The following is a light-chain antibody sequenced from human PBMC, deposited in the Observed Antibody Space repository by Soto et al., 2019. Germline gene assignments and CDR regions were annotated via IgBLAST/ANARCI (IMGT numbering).Light chain of an antibody. CDR2: GAS. V-gene: IGKV3-15*01. CDR1: QSVSSN. CDR3: QQYNNWHGT. J-gene: IGKJ1*01. Sequence: EIVMTQSPATLSVSPGERATLSCRASQSVSSNLAWYHQKPVKAPRHLIYGASTRATGIPARFSGSGSGTEFTLTISSLQSEDFAVYYCQQYNNWHGTFGQGAKVDI.